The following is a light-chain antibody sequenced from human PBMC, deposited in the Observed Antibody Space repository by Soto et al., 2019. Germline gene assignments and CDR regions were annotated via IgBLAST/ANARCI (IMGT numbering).Light chain of an antibody. CDR2: AAS. V-gene: IGKV1-39*01. CDR3: QQSYSTPHT. J-gene: IGKJ1*01. CDR1: QNISSF. Sequence: IQMTQSPSSLSSSVGDRVTISCRASQNISSFLNWYQQKPGKAPSLLIYAASSLQSGVPSRFSGSGSGTDFTLSISSLHPEDFATYYCQQSYSTPHTFGQGTKVDIK.